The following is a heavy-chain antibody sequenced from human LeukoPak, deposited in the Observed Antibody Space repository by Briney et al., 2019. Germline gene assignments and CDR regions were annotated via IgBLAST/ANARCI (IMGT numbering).Heavy chain of an antibody. CDR2: ISYSGSTT. J-gene: IGHJ4*02. V-gene: IGHV3-48*03. Sequence: PGGSLRLSCAASGFTFTNFEMNWVRQAPGKGLEWVSYISYSGSTTPYADSVKGRFTISRDSSKNTLYLQMNSLRAEDTAVYFCARGGGGFSFDCWGQGTLVTVSS. D-gene: IGHD3-16*01. CDR1: GFTFTNFE. CDR3: ARGGGGFSFDC.